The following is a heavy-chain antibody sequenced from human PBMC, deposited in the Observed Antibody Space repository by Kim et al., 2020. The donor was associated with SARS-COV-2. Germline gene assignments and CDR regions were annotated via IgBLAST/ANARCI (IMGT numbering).Heavy chain of an antibody. CDR3: VRGRGSGFWSGYFMDV. Sequence: SLKSRVTISVDTAKNQFSLKLSSVTAADTAVYYCVRGRGSGFWSGYFMDVWGQGTTVTVSS. D-gene: IGHD3-3*01. V-gene: IGHV4-34*01. J-gene: IGHJ6*02.